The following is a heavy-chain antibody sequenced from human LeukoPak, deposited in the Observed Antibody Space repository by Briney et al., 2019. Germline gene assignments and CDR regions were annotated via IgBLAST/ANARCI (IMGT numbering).Heavy chain of an antibody. J-gene: IGHJ4*02. CDR3: ARARFCTGGNCYSDY. D-gene: IGHD2-8*02. V-gene: IGHV3-33*01. CDR2: IWYDGSKT. CDR1: GFTFSSFA. Sequence: GRSLRLSCAASGFTFSSFAMHWVRQAPGKGLEWVAIIWYDGSKTYYADSVKGRFTISRDNSKDTLYLQMNSLRAEDTAVYYCARARFCTGGNCYSDYWGQGTLVTVSS.